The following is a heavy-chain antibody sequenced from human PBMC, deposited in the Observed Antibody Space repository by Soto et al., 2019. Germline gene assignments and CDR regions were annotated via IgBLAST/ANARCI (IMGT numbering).Heavy chain of an antibody. CDR1: GFTVSSNY. CDR2: IYTGGST. D-gene: IGHD4-4*01. Sequence: EVQLVETGGGLIQPGGSLRLYCVASGFTVSSNYMRWVRQAPGKGLEWVSIIYTGGSTYYADSVKGRFTISRDNSKNTVYLQRSSLRAEDTAVYYCARAADDNNYEGSYYYGMDVWGQGTTVTVSS. CDR3: ARAADDNNYEGSYYYGMDV. J-gene: IGHJ6*02. V-gene: IGHV3-53*02.